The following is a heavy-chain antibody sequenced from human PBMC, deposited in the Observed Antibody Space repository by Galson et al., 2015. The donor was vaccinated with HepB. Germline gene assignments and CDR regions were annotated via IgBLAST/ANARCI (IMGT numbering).Heavy chain of an antibody. CDR1: GDSVSSNSAA. D-gene: IGHD4-23*01. CDR3: ARGMTTVVSNWFDP. CDR2: TYYRSKWYN. V-gene: IGHV6-1*01. J-gene: IGHJ5*02. Sequence: CAISGDSVSSNSAAWNWVRQSPSRGLEWLGRTYYRSKWYNDYAVSVKSRITINPDTSKNQFSLQLNSVTPADTAVYYCARGMTTVVSNWFDPWGQGTLVTVSS.